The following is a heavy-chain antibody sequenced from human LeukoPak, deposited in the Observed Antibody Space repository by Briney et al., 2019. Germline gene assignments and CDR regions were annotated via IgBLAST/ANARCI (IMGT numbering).Heavy chain of an antibody. CDR2: IIPGDSDT. J-gene: IGHJ4*02. D-gene: IGHD1-14*01. CDR3: ARGNRVLPEPADY. Sequence: GESLKISCIGSGYNFANFWIGWVRQMPGKGLEWMGIIIPGDSDTTYSPSFQGQVTISADNSVSPAYLQWGSLKASDTAIYFCARGNRVLPEPADYWGQGTLVTVSS. V-gene: IGHV5-51*01. CDR1: GYNFANFW.